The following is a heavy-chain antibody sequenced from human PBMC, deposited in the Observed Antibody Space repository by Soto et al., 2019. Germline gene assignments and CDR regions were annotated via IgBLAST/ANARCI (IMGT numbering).Heavy chain of an antibody. J-gene: IGHJ6*02. D-gene: IGHD7-27*01. Sequence: PGGSLRLACAASGFTFSSYGMHWVRQAPGKELEWVAVISYDGSNKYYADSVKGRFTISRDNSKNTLYLQMNSLRAEDTAVYYCAKDTGDRYYYYGMDVWGQGTTVTVSS. CDR1: GFTFSSYG. V-gene: IGHV3-30*18. CDR2: ISYDGSNK. CDR3: AKDTGDRYYYYGMDV.